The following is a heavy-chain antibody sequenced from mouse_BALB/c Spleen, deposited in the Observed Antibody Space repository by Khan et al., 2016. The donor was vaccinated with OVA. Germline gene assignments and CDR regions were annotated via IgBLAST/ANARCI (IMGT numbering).Heavy chain of an antibody. D-gene: IGHD1-1*01. CDR3: ARRDYGGSPDY. J-gene: IGHJ2*01. CDR2: INTNTGEP. V-gene: IGHV9-1*02. CDR1: GYTFRNYG. Sequence: QIQLVQSGPELKKPGETVKISCEASGYTFRNYGMNWVKQAPGKGLKWMGWINTNTGEPTYADDFKGRFAFSLETSASTAFLQIHNRKNEEMATYFCARRDYGGSPDYWGQGTTLTVSA.